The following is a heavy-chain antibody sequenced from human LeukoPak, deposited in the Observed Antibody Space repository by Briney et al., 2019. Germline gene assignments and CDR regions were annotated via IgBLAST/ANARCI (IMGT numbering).Heavy chain of an antibody. Sequence: ASVKDSCKASGYTFTSYGISWVRQAPGQGLEWMGWISAYNGNTNYAQKLQGRVTMTTDTSTSTAYMELRSLRSDDTAVYYCARDARRYDSSGYYCRFDPWGQGTLVTVSS. CDR2: ISAYNGNT. J-gene: IGHJ5*02. CDR3: ARDARRYDSSGYYCRFDP. D-gene: IGHD3-22*01. V-gene: IGHV1-18*01. CDR1: GYTFTSYG.